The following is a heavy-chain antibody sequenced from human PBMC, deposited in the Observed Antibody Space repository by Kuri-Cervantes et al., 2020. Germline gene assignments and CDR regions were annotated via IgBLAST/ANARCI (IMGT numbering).Heavy chain of an antibody. V-gene: IGHV4-39*07. D-gene: IGHD4-17*01. CDR2: IYYSGGST. Sequence: SETLSLTCTVSGGSISGSSYYWGWIRQPPGKGLEWIGSIYYSGGSTYYNPSLKSRVTISVDTSKNQFSLKLSSVTAADTAVYYCARGLSTVTTHWFDPWGQGTLVTVSS. CDR3: ARGLSTVTTHWFDP. J-gene: IGHJ5*02. CDR1: GGSISGSSYY.